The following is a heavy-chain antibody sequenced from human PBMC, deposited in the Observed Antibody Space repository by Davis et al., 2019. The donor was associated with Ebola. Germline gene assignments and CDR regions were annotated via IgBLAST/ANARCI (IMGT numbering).Heavy chain of an antibody. CDR2: IKSKTDGGTT. CDR1: GFTFSNAW. D-gene: IGHD4-11*01. J-gene: IGHJ4*02. V-gene: IGHV3-15*07. Sequence: GESLKISCAASGFTFSNAWMNWVRQAPGKGLEWVGRIKSKTDGGTTDYAAPVKGRFTISRDDSKNTLYLQMNSLKTEDTAVYYCTTAPDYMGNDYWGQGTLVTVSS. CDR3: TTAPDYMGNDY.